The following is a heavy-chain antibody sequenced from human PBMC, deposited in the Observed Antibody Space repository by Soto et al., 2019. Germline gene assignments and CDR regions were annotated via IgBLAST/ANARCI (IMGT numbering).Heavy chain of an antibody. CDR2: INPNSGGT. D-gene: IGHD2-2*01. CDR3: AREKRVVVPAAMIENNWFDP. V-gene: IGHV1-2*04. J-gene: IGHJ5*02. Sequence: ASVKVSCKASGYTFTGYYMHWVRQAPGQGLEWMGWINPNSGGTNYAQKFQGWVTMTRDTSISTAYMELSRLRSDDTAVYYCAREKRVVVPAAMIENNWFDPWGQGTLVTVSS. CDR1: GYTFTGYY.